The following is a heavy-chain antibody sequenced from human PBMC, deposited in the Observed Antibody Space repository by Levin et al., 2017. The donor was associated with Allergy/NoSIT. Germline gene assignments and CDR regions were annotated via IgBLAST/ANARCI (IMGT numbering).Heavy chain of an antibody. J-gene: IGHJ4*02. CDR1: GFTXSTYG. V-gene: IGHV3-64D*06. CDR2: VSGDGGTT. D-gene: IGHD3-10*01. Sequence: GGSLRLSCSASGFTXSTYGMXXVXXXXXKGLEFVSAVSGDGGTTDYTDSVRGRFTISRDNSKNTMYIQMSSLRTEDTAVYYCVTVGAYYYAYWGQGTLVTVSS. CDR3: VTVGAYYYAY.